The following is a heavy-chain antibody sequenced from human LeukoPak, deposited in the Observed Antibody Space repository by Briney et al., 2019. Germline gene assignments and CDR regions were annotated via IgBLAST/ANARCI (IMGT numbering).Heavy chain of an antibody. V-gene: IGHV5-51*01. CDR3: ARLERYDILTGYYGDY. J-gene: IGHJ4*02. Sequence: KIGESLKISCKGSGYSFTSYWIGWVRQMPGKGLEWRGIIYPGDSDTRYSPSFQGQVTISADKSISTAYLQWSSLKASDTAMYYCARLERYDILTGYYGDYWGQGTLVTVSS. D-gene: IGHD3-9*01. CDR2: IYPGDSDT. CDR1: GYSFTSYW.